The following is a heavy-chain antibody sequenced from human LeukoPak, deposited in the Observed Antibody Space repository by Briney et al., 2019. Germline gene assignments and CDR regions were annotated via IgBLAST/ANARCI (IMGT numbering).Heavy chain of an antibody. V-gene: IGHV3-30-3*01. J-gene: IGHJ6*02. D-gene: IGHD4-11*01. CDR1: GFTLSSYA. CDR3: ARDWSSKYPFYYGMDV. Sequence: PGGSLRLSCAASGFTLSSYAMHWVRQAPGKGLEWMAVMSYDGSNKYYADSVKGRFTISRDNSKNTLYLQMNSLRAEDTAVYYCARDWSSKYPFYYGMDVWGQGTTVTVSS. CDR2: MSYDGSNK.